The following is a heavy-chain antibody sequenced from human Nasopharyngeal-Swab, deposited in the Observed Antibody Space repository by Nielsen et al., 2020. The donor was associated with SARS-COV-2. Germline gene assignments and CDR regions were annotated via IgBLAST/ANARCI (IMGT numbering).Heavy chain of an antibody. V-gene: IGHV1-8*01. CDR1: GYTFTSYD. D-gene: IGHD4-17*01. J-gene: IGHJ6*02. CDR3: ARDGATVTNYYYYGMDV. CDR2: MNPNSGNT. Sequence: ASVKVSCKASGYTFTSYDINWVRQATGQGLEWMGWMNPNSGNTGYAQKFQGRVTMTRNTSISTAYMELSSLRSEDTAVYYCARDGATVTNYYYYGMDVWGQGTTVTVSS.